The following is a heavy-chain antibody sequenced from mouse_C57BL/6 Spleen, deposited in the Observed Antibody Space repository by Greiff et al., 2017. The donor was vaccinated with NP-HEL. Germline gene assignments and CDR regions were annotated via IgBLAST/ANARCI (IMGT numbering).Heavy chain of an antibody. J-gene: IGHJ1*03. CDR1: GYTFTDYY. Sequence: DVQLQESGPVLVKPGASVKMSCKASGYTFTDYYMNWVKQSHGKSLEWIGVINPYNGGTSYNQKFKGKATLTVDKSSSTAYMELNSLTSEDSAVYYCARGGLSYWYFDVWGTGTTVTVSS. CDR3: ARGGLSYWYFDV. V-gene: IGHV1-19*01. CDR2: INPYNGGT. D-gene: IGHD3-1*01.